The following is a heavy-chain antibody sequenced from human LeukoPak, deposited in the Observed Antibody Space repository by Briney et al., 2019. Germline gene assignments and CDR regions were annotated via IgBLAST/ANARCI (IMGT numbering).Heavy chain of an antibody. CDR1: GFTFSSFS. CDR3: ARGGNTGFDY. J-gene: IGHJ4*02. Sequence: GGSLRLSCAASGFTFSSFSMNWVRQAPGKGLEWVSYISSSSNTIYYADSVKGRFTISRDNAKNSLYLQMNSLRDGDTAVYYCARGGNTGFDYWGQGTLVTVSS. D-gene: IGHD2-8*02. CDR2: ISSSSNTI. V-gene: IGHV3-48*02.